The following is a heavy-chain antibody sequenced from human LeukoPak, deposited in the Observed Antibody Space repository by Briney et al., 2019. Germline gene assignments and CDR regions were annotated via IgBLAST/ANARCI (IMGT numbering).Heavy chain of an antibody. CDR2: INPSGGST. Sequence: ASVKVSCKASGYTFTSYYMHWVRQAPGQGLEWMGIINPSGGSTSYAQKFQGRVTMTRDTSTSTVYMELSSLRSEDTAVYYCARGGGDSSGYPDAFDIWGQGTMVTVSS. D-gene: IGHD3-22*01. CDR3: ARGGGDSSGYPDAFDI. V-gene: IGHV1-46*01. J-gene: IGHJ3*02. CDR1: GYTFTSYY.